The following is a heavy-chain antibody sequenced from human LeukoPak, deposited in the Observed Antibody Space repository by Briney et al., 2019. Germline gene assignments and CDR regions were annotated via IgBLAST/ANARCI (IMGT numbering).Heavy chain of an antibody. V-gene: IGHV3-7*01. CDR3: ATSVGALNY. CDR1: GFTFSSYW. CDR2: IKQDGSEK. Sequence: GGSLRLSCAASGFTFSSYWMSWVRQAPGKGLEWVANIKQDGSEKYYVDSVKGRFTISRDDAKNSLYVQMNSLRAEDTAVYYCATSVGALNYWGQGTLVTVSS. J-gene: IGHJ4*02. D-gene: IGHD1-26*01.